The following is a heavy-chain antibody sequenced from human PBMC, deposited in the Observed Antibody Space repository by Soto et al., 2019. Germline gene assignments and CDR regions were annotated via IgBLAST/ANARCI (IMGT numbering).Heavy chain of an antibody. J-gene: IGHJ4*02. D-gene: IGHD3-9*01. V-gene: IGHV2-5*02. CDR2: IYWDDSK. Sequence: QITLKESGPTLVRPTQTLTLTCAFSGFSLSTSGVGVGWIRQPPGKALEWLAVIYWDDSKHYSPSLSIRLTITKATSKNQVVLTMTNMDPMDTGTSYCAHKGPEDWPLDYWGQGTLVTVSS. CDR3: AHKGPEDWPLDY. CDR1: GFSLSTSGVG.